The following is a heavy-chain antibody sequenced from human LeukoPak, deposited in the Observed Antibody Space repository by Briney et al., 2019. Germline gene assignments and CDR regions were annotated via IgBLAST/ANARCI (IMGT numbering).Heavy chain of an antibody. V-gene: IGHV3-30*04. Sequence: GGSLRLSCAASGFTSSSYAMHWVRQAPGKGLEWVAVISYDGSNKYYADSAKGRFTISRDNSKNTLYLQMNSLRAEDAAVYYCARLAVTSDVDYWGQGTLVTVSS. CDR1: GFTSSSYA. CDR3: ARLAVTSDVDY. CDR2: ISYDGSNK. J-gene: IGHJ4*02. D-gene: IGHD4-17*01.